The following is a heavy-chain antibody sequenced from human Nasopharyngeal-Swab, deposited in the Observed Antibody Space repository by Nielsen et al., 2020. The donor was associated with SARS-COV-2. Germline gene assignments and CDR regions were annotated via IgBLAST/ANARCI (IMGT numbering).Heavy chain of an antibody. J-gene: IGHJ6*02. D-gene: IGHD3-9*01. CDR3: ARGCVLTGPSCYYYGMDV. CDR1: GFTFSSYN. CDR2: ISSSSSYI. V-gene: IGHV3-21*01. Sequence: GESLKISCAASGFTFSSYNMNWVRQAPGKGLEWVSSISSSSSYIYYADSVKGRFTISRDNAKNLLYLQMNSLRDEDTAVYYCARGCVLTGPSCYYYGMDVWGQGTTVTVSS.